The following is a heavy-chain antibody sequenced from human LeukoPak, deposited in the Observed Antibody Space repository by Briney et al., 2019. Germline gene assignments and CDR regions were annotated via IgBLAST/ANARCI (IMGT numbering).Heavy chain of an antibody. Sequence: GGSLRLSCAASGFTFSSYWMHWVRQAPGKGLVWVSRINSDGSSTSYADSVKGRFTISRDNAKNTLYLQMNSLRAEDTAVYYCARDRGIVVVPAAISGAFDYWGQGTLVTVSS. CDR3: ARDRGIVVVPAAISGAFDY. V-gene: IGHV3-74*01. J-gene: IGHJ4*02. CDR2: INSDGSST. CDR1: GFTFSSYW. D-gene: IGHD2-2*02.